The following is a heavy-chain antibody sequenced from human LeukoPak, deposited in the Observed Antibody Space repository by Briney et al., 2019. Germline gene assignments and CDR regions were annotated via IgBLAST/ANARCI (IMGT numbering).Heavy chain of an antibody. CDR2: IYSGGST. CDR3: ARDTSGDYGAFDI. Sequence: PGGSLRLSCAASGFTVSSNYMSWVRQAPGKGLEWVSVIYSGGSTYYADSVKGRFTISRDNSKNTLYLQMNSLRAEDTAVYYCARDTSGDYGAFDIWGQGTMFTVSS. D-gene: IGHD4-17*01. CDR1: GFTVSSNY. J-gene: IGHJ3*02. V-gene: IGHV3-53*01.